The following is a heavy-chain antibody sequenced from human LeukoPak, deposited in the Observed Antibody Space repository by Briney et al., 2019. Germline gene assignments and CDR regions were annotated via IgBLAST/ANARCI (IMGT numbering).Heavy chain of an antibody. D-gene: IGHD2-15*01. J-gene: IGHJ2*01. V-gene: IGHV3-21*01. CDR3: ARRVAPDWYFDL. CDR1: GFAFSNYN. CDR2: ISSSSSYI. Sequence: GGSLRLSCAASGFAFSNYNMNWVRQAPGKGLEWVSSISSSSSYIYYADSVKGRFTISRDNAKNSLYLQMNSPRAEDTAVYYCARRVAPDWYFDLWGRGTLVTVSS.